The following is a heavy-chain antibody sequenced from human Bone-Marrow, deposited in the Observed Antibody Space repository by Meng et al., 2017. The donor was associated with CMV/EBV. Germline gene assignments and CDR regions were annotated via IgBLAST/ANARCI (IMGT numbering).Heavy chain of an antibody. J-gene: IGHJ3*02. CDR3: ARSRPAEAFDI. CDR2: ISSSSSTI. CDR1: GFTFSSYS. V-gene: IGHV3-48*04. Sequence: GGSLRLSCAASGFTFSSYSMNWVRQAPGKGLEWVSYISSSSSTIYYADSVKGRFTISRDNAKNSLYLQMNSLRAEDTAVYYCARSRPAEAFDIWGQGIMVTASS.